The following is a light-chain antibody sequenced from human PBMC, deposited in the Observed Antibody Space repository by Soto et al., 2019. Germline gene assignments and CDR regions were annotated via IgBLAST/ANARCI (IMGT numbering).Light chain of an antibody. J-gene: IGKJ1*01. Sequence: EIVLTQSPGALVLSPGDRATLSCRASQSVSISFLAWYQHKAGQAPRLLIFGTSTRAPGTPDRFTGSGSWTDFTLAITRLEPEDFAVYYCHQYAVSPQTFGQGTKIEL. CDR1: QSVSISF. V-gene: IGKV3-20*01. CDR2: GTS. CDR3: HQYAVSPQT.